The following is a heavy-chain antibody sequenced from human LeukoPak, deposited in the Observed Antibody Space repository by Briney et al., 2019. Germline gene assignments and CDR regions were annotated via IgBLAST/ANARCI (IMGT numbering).Heavy chain of an antibody. J-gene: IGHJ4*02. CDR3: AKPIAAAGLYYFDH. V-gene: IGHV3-23*01. CDR2: ISGSGATT. CDR1: GFTFSNYA. D-gene: IGHD6-13*01. Sequence: GGSLRLSCAASGFTFSNYAMSWVRQAPGKGLGWVSAISGSGATTYYADSVKGRFTSSRDNSKNTLYLQMNSLRAEDTAVYYCAKPIAAAGLYYFDHWGQGTLVTVSS.